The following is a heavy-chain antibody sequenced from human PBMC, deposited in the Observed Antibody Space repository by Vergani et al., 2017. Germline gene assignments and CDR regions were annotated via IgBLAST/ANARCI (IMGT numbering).Heavy chain of an antibody. CDR3: ASNSLIVVVPAAIDYYYYMDV. Sequence: QVQLVQSGAEVKKPGASVKVSCKASGYTFTGYYMHWVRQAPGQGLEWMGWINPNSGGTNYAQKFQGTVTMTRDTSISTAYMELSRLRSDDTAVYYCASNSLIVVVPAAIDYYYYMDVWGKXP. J-gene: IGHJ6*03. D-gene: IGHD2-2*01. CDR2: INPNSGGT. V-gene: IGHV1-2*02. CDR1: GYTFTGYY.